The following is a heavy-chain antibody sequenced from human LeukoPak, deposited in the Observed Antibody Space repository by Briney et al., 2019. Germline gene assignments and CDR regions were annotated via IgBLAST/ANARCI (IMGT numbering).Heavy chain of an antibody. Sequence: SENLSLTCTVSGGSISGYYWSWIRQSPGKGLEWIAYIYNSGSTNYNPSLQSRVTISVDTSKNQFSLNLSSVTAADTAVYYCARYGSGTYPRFDYWGQGTLVTVSS. CDR2: IYNSGST. CDR1: GGSISGYY. CDR3: ARYGSGTYPRFDY. D-gene: IGHD3-10*01. J-gene: IGHJ4*02. V-gene: IGHV4-59*08.